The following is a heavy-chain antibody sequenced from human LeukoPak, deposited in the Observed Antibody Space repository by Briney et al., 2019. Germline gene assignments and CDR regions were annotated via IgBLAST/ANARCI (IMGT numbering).Heavy chain of an antibody. V-gene: IGHV3-23*01. CDR1: GFTFSSYA. D-gene: IGHD6-19*01. CDR2: ISGSGGST. CDR3: AKDGLIAVAGTGFDY. Sequence: PGGSLRLSCAASGFTFSSYAVSWVRQAPGKGLEWVSGISGSGGSTHYADSVKGRFIISRDNSKNTLYLQMNSLRAEDTAVYYCAKDGLIAVAGTGFDYWGQGTLVTVSS. J-gene: IGHJ4*02.